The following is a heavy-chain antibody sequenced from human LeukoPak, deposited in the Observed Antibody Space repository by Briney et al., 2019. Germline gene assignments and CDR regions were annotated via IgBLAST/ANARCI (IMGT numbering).Heavy chain of an antibody. CDR3: AKPISLGDYVFDC. V-gene: IGHV3-30*18. CDR2: ISYDGTNK. CDR1: GFTFITYG. D-gene: IGHD4-17*01. J-gene: IGHJ4*02. Sequence: GRSLRLSCAASGFTFITYGMHWVCQAPGKGLEWVAVISYDGTNKYFADSVKGRFTISRDNSKNTLYLQMNSLRAEDTAVYYCAKPISLGDYVFDCWGQGTLVTVSS.